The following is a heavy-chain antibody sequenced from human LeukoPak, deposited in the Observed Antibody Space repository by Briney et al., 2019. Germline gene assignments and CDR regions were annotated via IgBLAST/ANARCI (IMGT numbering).Heavy chain of an antibody. J-gene: IGHJ6*03. D-gene: IGHD3-10*01. Sequence: SETLSLTCAVYGGSFSGYYWSWIRQPPGKGLEWIGEINHSGSTNYNPSLKSRVTISVDTSKNQFSPKLSSVTAADTAVYYCARHRKVSGITMVRGVHYYYMDVWGKGTTVTISS. CDR3: ARHRKVSGITMVRGVHYYYMDV. CDR2: INHSGST. V-gene: IGHV4-34*01. CDR1: GGSFSGYY.